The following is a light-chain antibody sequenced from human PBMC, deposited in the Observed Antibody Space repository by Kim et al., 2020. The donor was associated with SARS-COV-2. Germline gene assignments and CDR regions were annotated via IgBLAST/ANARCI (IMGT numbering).Light chain of an antibody. CDR3: QKYNSVPFS. CDR2: GAS. CDR1: QDISNY. Sequence: DIQMTQSPSSLSASVGDRVTITCRASQDISNYLAWYQQTPGKAPKLLIYGASTFQPGVPSRFSGSGSGTDFTLTIGSLQPEDVGTYYCQKYNSVPFSFGPGTKVDIK. J-gene: IGKJ3*01. V-gene: IGKV1-27*01.